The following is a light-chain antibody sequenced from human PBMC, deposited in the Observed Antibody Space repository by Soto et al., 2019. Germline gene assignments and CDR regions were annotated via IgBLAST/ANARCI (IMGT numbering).Light chain of an antibody. CDR1: QGISSY. CDR2: AAS. V-gene: IGKV1-9*01. Sequence: DIQLTQSPSFLSASVGDRVTITCRASQGISSYLAWYQQKPGKAPKLLIYAASTLQSGVPSRFSGSGSGTEFTLTISSLQPEDFATYCCQQLNNYPITFGQGTRLEI. CDR3: QQLNNYPIT. J-gene: IGKJ5*01.